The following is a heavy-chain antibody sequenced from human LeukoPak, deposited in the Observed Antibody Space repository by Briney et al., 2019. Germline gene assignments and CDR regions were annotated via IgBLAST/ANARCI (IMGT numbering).Heavy chain of an antibody. CDR1: GGSVSSYY. CDR2: IYYSGST. CDR3: ARGPLDSGYTYFDY. Sequence: SETLSLTCTVSGGSVSSYYWTWIRQPPGKGLEWIGYIYYSGSTSYNPSLKSRVTISVDTSKNQFSLKLRSVTAADTAIYYCARGPLDSGYTYFDYWGQGTLVSVAS. J-gene: IGHJ4*02. V-gene: IGHV4-59*02. D-gene: IGHD5-12*01.